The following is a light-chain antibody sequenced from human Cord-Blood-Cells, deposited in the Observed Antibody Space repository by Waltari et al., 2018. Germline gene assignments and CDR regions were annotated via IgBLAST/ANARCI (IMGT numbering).Light chain of an antibody. Sequence: DIQMTQSPSSLSASVGDRVTLTCQASQDISNYLNWYQQKPGKAPKLLIYDASNLETGVPSRFSGSGSGTDFTFTISSLQPEYIATYYCQQYDNLPLTFGGGTKVESK. CDR1: QDISNY. V-gene: IGKV1-33*01. J-gene: IGKJ4*01. CDR3: QQYDNLPLT. CDR2: DAS.